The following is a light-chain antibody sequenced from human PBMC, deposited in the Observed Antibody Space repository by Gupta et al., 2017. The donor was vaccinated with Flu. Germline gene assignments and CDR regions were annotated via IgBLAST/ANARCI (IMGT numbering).Light chain of an antibody. V-gene: IGKV1-33*01. CDR3: QQYGNLPLT. CDR1: QDISTY. CDR2: DAS. Sequence: PSSLAASVGDRVTITCQASQDISTYLSWYQHKPGKAPKLLICDASTLQTGVPSSFSGRGSGTHFTFTISSLQPEDIGTYYCQQYGNLPLTFGGGTKVEIK. J-gene: IGKJ4*01.